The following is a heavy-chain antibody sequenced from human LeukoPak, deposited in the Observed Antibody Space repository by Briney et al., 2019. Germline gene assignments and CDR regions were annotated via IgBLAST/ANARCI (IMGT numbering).Heavy chain of an antibody. Sequence: SETLSLTCIVSGGSISSSSYYWGWIRQSPGKELEWIGSIYYNGITYYNPSLKSRLTISVDTSKNQFSLKLSSVTAADTAVYYCARDMGGDAFDIWGQGTMVTVSS. V-gene: IGHV4-39*02. CDR3: ARDMGGDAFDI. CDR1: GGSISSSSYY. CDR2: IYYNGIT. J-gene: IGHJ3*02. D-gene: IGHD3-16*01.